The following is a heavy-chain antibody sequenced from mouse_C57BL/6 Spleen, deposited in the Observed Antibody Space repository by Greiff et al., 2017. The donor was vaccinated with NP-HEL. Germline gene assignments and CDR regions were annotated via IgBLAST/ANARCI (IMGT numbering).Heavy chain of an antibody. CDR2: ISSGSSTI. D-gene: IGHD1-1*01. CDR3: ERSYYGGSYVHFDY. Sequence: EVQLVESGGGLVKPGGSLKLSCAASGFTFSDYGMHWVRQAPEKGLEWVAYISSGSSTIYYADTVKGRFTFSRDNAKNTLFLQLTSLRSEDTAMYYCERSYYGGSYVHFDYWGQGTTLTVSS. V-gene: IGHV5-17*01. J-gene: IGHJ2*01. CDR1: GFTFSDYG.